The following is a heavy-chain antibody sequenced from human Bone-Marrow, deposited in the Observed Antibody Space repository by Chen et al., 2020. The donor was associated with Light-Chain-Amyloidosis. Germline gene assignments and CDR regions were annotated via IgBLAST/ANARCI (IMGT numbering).Heavy chain of an antibody. CDR1: GYPFPNYW. D-gene: IGHD5-12*01. CDR2: IYPDDSDA. V-gene: IGHV5-51*01. Sequence: EVQLEQSGPEVKKPGESLKTSCKGSGYPFPNYWIGWVRQMPGKGLEWMGVIYPDDSDARYSPSLEGQVTISADKSITTAYLQWRSLKASDTAMYYCARRRDGYNFDYWGQGTLVTVSS. CDR3: ARRRDGYNFDY. J-gene: IGHJ4*02.